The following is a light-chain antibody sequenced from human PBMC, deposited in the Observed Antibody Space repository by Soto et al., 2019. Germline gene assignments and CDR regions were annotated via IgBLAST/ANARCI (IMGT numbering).Light chain of an antibody. Sequence: DIQMTQSPSTLSASVGDRVTITCRASQNIGDLLAWYQQKPGKAPKLLIYGASSLESGVPSRFSGSRSGREFTLTISSLQPDDFATYYCQLYDSYSRMLGLGTKVDIK. CDR2: GAS. CDR1: QNIGDL. J-gene: IGKJ1*01. CDR3: QLYDSYSRM. V-gene: IGKV1-5*01.